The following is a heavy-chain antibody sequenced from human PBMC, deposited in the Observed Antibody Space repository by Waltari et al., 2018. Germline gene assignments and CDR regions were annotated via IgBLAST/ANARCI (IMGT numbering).Heavy chain of an antibody. CDR3: AERGYCSGGSCLGGSYYGMDV. D-gene: IGHD2-15*01. CDR2: IIPIVGTA. V-gene: IGHV1-69*12. J-gene: IGHJ6*02. CDR1: GGTFSSYA. Sequence: QVQLVQSGAEVKKPGSSVKVSCKASGGTFSSYAISWVRQAPGQGLEWMGGIIPIVGTANHAQKFQGRVTITADESTSTAYMELSSLRSEDTAVYYCAERGYCSGGSCLGGSYYGMDVWGQGTTVTVSS.